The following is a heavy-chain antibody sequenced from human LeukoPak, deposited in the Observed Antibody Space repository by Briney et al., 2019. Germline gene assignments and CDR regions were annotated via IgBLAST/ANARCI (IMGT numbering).Heavy chain of an antibody. D-gene: IGHD6-19*01. Sequence: PSETLSLTCTVSGGSIRSYYWSWIRQPAGKGLEWIGRIYTSGNTDYSPSLKSRVTMSVDTSKNQFSLKLNSVTAADTAVYYCARFGSGWYYFDSWGQGTLVTVSS. CDR2: IYTSGNT. V-gene: IGHV4-4*07. CDR1: GGSIRSYY. CDR3: ARFGSGWYYFDS. J-gene: IGHJ4*02.